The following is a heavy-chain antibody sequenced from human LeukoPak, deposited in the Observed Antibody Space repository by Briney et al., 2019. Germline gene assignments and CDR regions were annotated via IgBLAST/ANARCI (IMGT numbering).Heavy chain of an antibody. D-gene: IGHD1-20*01. CDR2: ISGPGSST. CDR3: AKGHSDNWIDWGVFFDY. Sequence: PGGSLRLSCAASGFTFNNFALNWVRQAPGKGLEWVSGISGPGSSTYYADSVKGRFTISRDNSKNTLYLQMNSLRAEDTAVYYCAKGHSDNWIDWGVFFDYWGQGTLVTVSS. V-gene: IGHV3-23*01. J-gene: IGHJ4*02. CDR1: GFTFNNFA.